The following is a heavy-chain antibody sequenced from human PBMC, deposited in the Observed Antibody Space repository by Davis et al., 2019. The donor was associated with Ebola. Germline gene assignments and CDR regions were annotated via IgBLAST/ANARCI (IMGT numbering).Heavy chain of an antibody. CDR3: AREVGALYYFDY. J-gene: IGHJ4*02. V-gene: IGHV3-7*03. D-gene: IGHD1-26*01. Sequence: GESLKISCAASGFTFTSYWMNWVRQAPGKGLEWVANINQDGSEKYYVDSVKGRFTISRDNAKNSLYLQMNSLRAEDTALYHCAREVGALYYFDYWGQGTLVTVSS. CDR2: INQDGSEK. CDR1: GFTFTSYW.